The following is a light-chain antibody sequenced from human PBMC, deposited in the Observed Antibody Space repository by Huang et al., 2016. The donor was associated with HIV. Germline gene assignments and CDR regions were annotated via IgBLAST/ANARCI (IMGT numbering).Light chain of an antibody. CDR1: QAVSSDY. V-gene: IGKV3-20*01. CDR2: GAS. J-gene: IGKJ2*01. Sequence: EVVLTQSPGTLSLSPGEGATLSCRASQAVSSDYFAWYHPKPGQATRLLIYGASSRAAGIPDRVSGSGSGTDFTLTISRVEPEDFAVYYCQQYGNSASYTFGQGTKLEIK. CDR3: QQYGNSASYT.